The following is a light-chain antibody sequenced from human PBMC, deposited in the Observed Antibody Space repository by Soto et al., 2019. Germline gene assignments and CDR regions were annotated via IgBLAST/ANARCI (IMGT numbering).Light chain of an antibody. Sequence: IQLTQSPSSLSASVGDRVTITCRASQGISSDLAWYQQKPGKAPKLLLYDAYTLQSGVPSRFSGSGSGTDFTLTISRLQPEDFATYYCQQLNTYPITFGHGTRLEIK. CDR3: QQLNTYPIT. CDR1: QGISSD. V-gene: IGKV1-9*01. CDR2: DAY. J-gene: IGKJ5*01.